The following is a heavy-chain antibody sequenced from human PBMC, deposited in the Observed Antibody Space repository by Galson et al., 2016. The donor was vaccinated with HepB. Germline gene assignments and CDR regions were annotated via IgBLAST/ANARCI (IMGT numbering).Heavy chain of an antibody. CDR2: IYKTGTT. D-gene: IGHD2-15*01. J-gene: IGHJ5*02. CDR3: AREAFCSGGTSYPWFDP. CDR1: GGSISSYF. V-gene: IGHV4-59*01. Sequence: SETLSLTCNVSGGSISSYFWSWIRQPPGKGLEWIGYIYKTGTTSYSPSLKSRVTVSVDTSKNQFSLKLRSVTAADTAVYYCAREAFCSGGTSYPWFDPWGQGTLVVVSS.